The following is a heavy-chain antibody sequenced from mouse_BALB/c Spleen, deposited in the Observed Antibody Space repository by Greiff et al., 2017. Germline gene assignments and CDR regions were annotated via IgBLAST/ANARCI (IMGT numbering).Heavy chain of an antibody. CDR1: GYTFTDYW. CDR2: IDTSDSYT. CDR3: ARRGITKAMDY. J-gene: IGHJ4*01. V-gene: IGHV1-69*01. Sequence: VQLQQPGAELVMPGASVKMSCKASGYTFTDYWMHWVKQRPGQGLEWIGAIDTSDSYTSYNQKFKGKATLTVDESSSTAYMQLSSLTSEDSAVYYCARRGITKAMDYWGQGTSVTVSS. D-gene: IGHD2-4*01.